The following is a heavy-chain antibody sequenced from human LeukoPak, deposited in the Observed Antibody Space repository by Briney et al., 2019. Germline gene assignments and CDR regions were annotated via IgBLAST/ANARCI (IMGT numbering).Heavy chain of an antibody. V-gene: IGHV4-59*01. CDR1: GGSISSYY. Sequence: SETLSLTCSVSGGSISSYYWSWIRQPPGKGLKWIGNIYYSGYTTYSPSLRSRVTISVDTSKNQFSLKLSSVTAADTAVYYCARETSQKGAHYMDVWGKGTTITISS. D-gene: IGHD3-16*01. CDR3: ARETSQKGAHYMDV. CDR2: IYYSGYT. J-gene: IGHJ6*03.